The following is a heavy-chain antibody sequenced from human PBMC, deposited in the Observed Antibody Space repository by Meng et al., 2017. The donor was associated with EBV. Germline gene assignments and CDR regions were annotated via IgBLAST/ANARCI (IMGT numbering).Heavy chain of an antibody. D-gene: IGHD3-10*01. CDR2: LIPMSGAP. V-gene: IGHV1-69*01. CDR3: ASESGRGFTPDY. CDR1: GGTFRSDA. Sequence: QVQLQQSGGEVKKAGASVKVPCRTSGGTFRSDAVSWVRQAPGQGLEWMGGLIPMSGAPHYAQKFQDRVTIIADESTSTHSMELNNLRFEDTAMYYCASESGRGFTPDYWGQGTLVTRLL. J-gene: IGHJ4*02.